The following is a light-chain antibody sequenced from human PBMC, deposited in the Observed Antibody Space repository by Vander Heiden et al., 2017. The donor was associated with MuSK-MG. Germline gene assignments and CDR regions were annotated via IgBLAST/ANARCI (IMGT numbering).Light chain of an antibody. CDR1: QSISSY. J-gene: IGKJ3*01. CDR2: AAS. V-gene: IGKV1-39*01. CDR3: QQSDSTPFT. Sequence: DIQMTQSPSSLSASVGDRVTITCRASQSISSYLNWYQQKPGKAPKLLIYAASSFQSGVPSRFSGSGSGTDFTLTISSLQPADFATYYCQQSDSTPFTFGHGTKVDIK.